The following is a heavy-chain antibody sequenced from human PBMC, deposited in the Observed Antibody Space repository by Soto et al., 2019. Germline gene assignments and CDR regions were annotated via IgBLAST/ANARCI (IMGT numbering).Heavy chain of an antibody. CDR3: ARVLISWNDADY. CDR2: IYYSGST. V-gene: IGHV4-30-4*01. J-gene: IGHJ4*02. CDR1: GGSISSGDYY. Sequence: LSLTCTVSGGSISSGDYYWSWIRQPPGKGLEWIGYIYYSGSTYYNPSLKSRVTISVDTSKNQFSLKLSSVTAADTAVYYCARVLISWNDADYWGQGXLVTVYS. D-gene: IGHD1-1*01.